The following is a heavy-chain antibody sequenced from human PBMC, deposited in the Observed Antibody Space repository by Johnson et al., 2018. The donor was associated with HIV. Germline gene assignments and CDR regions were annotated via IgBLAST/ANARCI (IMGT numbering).Heavy chain of an antibody. CDR2: GSYDGSNK. CDR3: AKDRGYGGNLDAFDI. Sequence: QMLLVESGGGVVQPGRSLRLSCAASGVTFSSYAMHWVRQAPGKGLEWVAVGSYDGSNKYYADSVKGRFTISRDNSKNTLYLQMNSLRAEDTAVYYCAKDRGYGGNLDAFDIWGQGTMVTVSS. D-gene: IGHD4-23*01. V-gene: IGHV3-30*04. J-gene: IGHJ3*02. CDR1: GVTFSSYA.